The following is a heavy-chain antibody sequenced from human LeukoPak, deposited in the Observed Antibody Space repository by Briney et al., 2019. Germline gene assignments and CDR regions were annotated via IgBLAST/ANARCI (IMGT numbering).Heavy chain of an antibody. Sequence: SETLSLTCTVSGGSISSGDYYWSWIRRPPGKGLEWIGYIYYSGSTYYNPSLKSRVTISVDTSKNQFSLKLSSVTAADTAVYYCARGPIVGATQGWFDPWGQGTLVTVSS. CDR3: ARGPIVGATQGWFDP. J-gene: IGHJ5*02. V-gene: IGHV4-30-4*01. CDR1: GGSISSGDYY. CDR2: IYYSGST. D-gene: IGHD1-26*01.